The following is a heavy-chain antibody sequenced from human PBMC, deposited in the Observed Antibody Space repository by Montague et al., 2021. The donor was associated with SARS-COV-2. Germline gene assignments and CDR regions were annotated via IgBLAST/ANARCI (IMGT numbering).Heavy chain of an antibody. CDR3: ARGAPGY. CDR1: GGSFSDYH. Sequence: SETLSLTCAVYGGSFSDYHWTWIRQSPGEGLEWIGQINQGGSTKYNPSLKSRVTISIDTSKEQFSLKLTSVTAADTAVYYCARGAPGYWGQGTLVTVSS. V-gene: IGHV4-34*01. J-gene: IGHJ4*02. D-gene: IGHD1-1*01. CDR2: INQGGST.